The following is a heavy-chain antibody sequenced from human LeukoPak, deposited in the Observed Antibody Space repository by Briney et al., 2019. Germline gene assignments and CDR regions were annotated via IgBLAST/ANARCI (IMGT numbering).Heavy chain of an antibody. V-gene: IGHV3-49*04. J-gene: IGHJ4*02. CDR2: ITGNTYGGTT. CDR3: ASDQVSGVFDY. CDR1: GFTFGDYA. D-gene: IGHD5/OR15-5a*01. Sequence: GGSLRLSCTASGFTFGDYAMSWVRQAPGKSLEWVGFITGNTYGGTTEYAASVKGRFTISRDDSKNIAYLQMNSLRVEDTAVYFCASDQVSGVFDYWGQGARVTVS.